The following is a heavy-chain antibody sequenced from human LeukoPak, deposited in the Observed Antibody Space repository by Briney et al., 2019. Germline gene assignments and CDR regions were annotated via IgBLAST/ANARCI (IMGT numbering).Heavy chain of an antibody. J-gene: IGHJ4*02. CDR1: GGSIGSRYHY. Sequence: SETLSLTCSVSGGSIGSRYHYWGWIRQPPGKGLEWIGSIEYSGSTYYNPPLKSRVITSVDTSKKQFSLKVTSVTAADTAVYYCARLAHSSGYLAFDYWGQGTLVTVSS. V-gene: IGHV4-39*01. D-gene: IGHD6-19*01. CDR3: ARLAHSSGYLAFDY. CDR2: IEYSGST.